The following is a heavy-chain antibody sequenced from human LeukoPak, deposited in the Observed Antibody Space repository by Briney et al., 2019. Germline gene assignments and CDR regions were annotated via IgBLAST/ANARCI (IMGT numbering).Heavy chain of an antibody. CDR3: PKPLLTPGN. J-gene: IGHJ4*02. CDR1: GFIFAKYA. CDR2: ISASGADT. V-gene: IGHV3-23*01. Sequence: GGSLRLSCTTSGFIFAKYAMAWVHQSPGKGLEWVSTISASGADTCYADSVRGRFTISRDNSRNALYLQLSRLRVDDTAFYYCPKPLLTPGNWGPGTLVTVSS. D-gene: IGHD4-23*01.